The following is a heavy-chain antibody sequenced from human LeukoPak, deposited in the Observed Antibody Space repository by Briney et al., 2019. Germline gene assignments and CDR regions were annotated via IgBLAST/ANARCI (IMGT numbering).Heavy chain of an antibody. J-gene: IGHJ4*02. CDR2: ITSSSSYI. V-gene: IGHV3-21*01. D-gene: IGHD3-22*01. CDR1: GITFSSHA. CDR3: ARGIRMIVVLDY. Sequence: GGSLRLSCTGSGITFSSHAMSWVRQAPGKGLEWVSSITSSSSYIYYADSVKGRFTISRDNAKNSLYLQMNSLRAEDTAVYYCARGIRMIVVLDYWGQGTLVTVSS.